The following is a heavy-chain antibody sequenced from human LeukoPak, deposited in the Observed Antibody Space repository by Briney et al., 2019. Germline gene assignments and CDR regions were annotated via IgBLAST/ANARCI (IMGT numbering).Heavy chain of an antibody. Sequence: SQNLSLTGTVSGVSISSGGYYWSWIRQPPGKGLEWIGYIYHSGSTYYNPSLKSRVTISVDRSKNQFSLKLSSVTAADTAVYYCATARGYCSSTSCYGISRDAFDIWGQGTMVTVSS. D-gene: IGHD2-2*01. CDR3: ATARGYCSSTSCYGISRDAFDI. J-gene: IGHJ3*02. CDR1: GVSISSGGYY. V-gene: IGHV4-30-2*01. CDR2: IYHSGST.